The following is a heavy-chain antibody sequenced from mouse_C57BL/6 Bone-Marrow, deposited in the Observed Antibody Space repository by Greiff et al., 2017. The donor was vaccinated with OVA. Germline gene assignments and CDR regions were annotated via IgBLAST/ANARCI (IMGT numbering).Heavy chain of an antibody. Sequence: QVQLQQSGAELARPGASVKLSCKASGYTFTSYGISWVKQRTGQGLEWIGEIYPRSGNTYYNEKFKGKATLTADKSSSTAYMELRSLTSEDSAVYFCARPTYYSNYDRFAYWGKGTLVTVSA. J-gene: IGHJ3*01. V-gene: IGHV1-81*01. CDR3: ARPTYYSNYDRFAY. D-gene: IGHD2-5*01. CDR2: IYPRSGNT. CDR1: GYTFTSYG.